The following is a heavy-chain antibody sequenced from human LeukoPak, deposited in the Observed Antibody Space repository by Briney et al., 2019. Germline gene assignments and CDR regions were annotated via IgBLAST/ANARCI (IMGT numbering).Heavy chain of an antibody. CDR1: GFTFSSYA. CDR3: ARDYDFWSGYYDY. V-gene: IGHV3-7*01. CDR2: IKQDGSEK. D-gene: IGHD3-3*01. J-gene: IGHJ4*02. Sequence: PGGSLRLSCAASGFTFSSYAMSWVRQAPGKGLEWVANIKQDGSEKYYVDSVKGRFTISRDNAKNSLYLQMNSLRAEDTAVYYCARDYDFWSGYYDYWGQGTLVTVSS.